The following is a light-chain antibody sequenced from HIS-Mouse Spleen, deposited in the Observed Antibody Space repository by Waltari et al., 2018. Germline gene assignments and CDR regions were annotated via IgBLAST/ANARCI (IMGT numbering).Light chain of an antibody. CDR3: YSTDSSGNHRV. Sequence: SYELTQPPSVSVSPCQTARITCSGDALPKKYAYWYQQKSGQAPVLVIYEDSKRASGIPERFAGSSSGTMATLTISGDEVEDEADYCCYSTDSSGNHRVFGGGTKLTVL. CDR2: EDS. CDR1: ALPKKY. V-gene: IGLV3-10*01. J-gene: IGLJ2*01.